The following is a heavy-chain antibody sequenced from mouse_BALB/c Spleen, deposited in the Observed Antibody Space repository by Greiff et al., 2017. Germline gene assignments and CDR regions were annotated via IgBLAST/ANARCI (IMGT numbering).Heavy chain of an antibody. J-gene: IGHJ3*01. CDR3: ASQLTGTPAWFAY. CDR2: IRNKANGYTT. V-gene: IGHV7-3*02. Sequence: EVQLVESGGGLVQPGGSLRLSCATSGFTFTDYYMNWVRQPPGKALEWLGFIRNKANGYTTEYSASVKGRFTISRDNSQSILYLQMNTLRAEDSATYYCASQLTGTPAWFAYWGQGTLVTVSA. D-gene: IGHD4-1*01. CDR1: GFTFTDYY.